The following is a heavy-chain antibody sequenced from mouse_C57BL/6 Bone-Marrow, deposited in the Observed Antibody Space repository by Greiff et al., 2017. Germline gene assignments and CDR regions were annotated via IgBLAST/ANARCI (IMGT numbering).Heavy chain of an antibody. Sequence: EVKLVESGPGLVKPSQSLSLTCSVTGYSITSGYYWNWIRQFPGNKLEWMGYISYDGSNNYNPSLKNRISITRDTSKNQFFLKLNSVTTEDTATYYCTTVVATGFDYWGQGTTLTVSS. CDR1: GYSITSGYY. J-gene: IGHJ2*01. V-gene: IGHV3-6*01. D-gene: IGHD1-1*01. CDR3: TTVVATGFDY. CDR2: ISYDGSN.